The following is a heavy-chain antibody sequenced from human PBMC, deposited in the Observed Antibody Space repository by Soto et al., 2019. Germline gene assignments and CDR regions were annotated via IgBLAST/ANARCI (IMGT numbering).Heavy chain of an antibody. V-gene: IGHV4-59*01. Sequence: SETLSLTCTVSGGSISSYYWSWIRQPPGKGLEWIGYIYYSGSTNYNPSLKSRVTISVDTSKNQFSLKLSSVTAADTAVYYCARARPDIVATISYYFDYWGQETLVTVSS. CDR1: GGSISSYY. CDR3: ARARPDIVATISYYFDY. CDR2: IYYSGST. J-gene: IGHJ4*02. D-gene: IGHD5-12*01.